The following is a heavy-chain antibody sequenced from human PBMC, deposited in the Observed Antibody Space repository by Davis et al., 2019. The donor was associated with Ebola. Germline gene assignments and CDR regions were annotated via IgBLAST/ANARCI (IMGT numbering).Heavy chain of an antibody. D-gene: IGHD6-13*01. CDR2: INSDGSST. J-gene: IGHJ4*02. Sequence: GESLKISCAASGFTFTSYWMHLFRQAPGKGLVLVSRINSDGSSTSYADSVKGRFTISRDNAKNTLYLQMNSLRAEDTAVYYCARVGSSSWRYYFDYWGQGTLVTVSS. CDR3: ARVGSSSWRYYFDY. V-gene: IGHV3-74*01. CDR1: GFTFTSYW.